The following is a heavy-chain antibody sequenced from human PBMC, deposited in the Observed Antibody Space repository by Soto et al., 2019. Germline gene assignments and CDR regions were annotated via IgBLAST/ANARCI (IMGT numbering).Heavy chain of an antibody. CDR1: GGSISSSSYY. D-gene: IGHD3-22*01. J-gene: IGHJ6*02. CDR2: IYYSGST. CDR3: ARILGSSGYYYGYYYGMDV. V-gene: IGHV4-39*01. Sequence: TLSLTCTVSGGSISSSSYYWGWIRQPPGKGLEWIGSIYYSGSTYYNPSLKSRVTISVDTSKNQFSLKLSSVTAADTAVYYCARILGSSGYYYGYYYGMDVWGQGTTVTVSS.